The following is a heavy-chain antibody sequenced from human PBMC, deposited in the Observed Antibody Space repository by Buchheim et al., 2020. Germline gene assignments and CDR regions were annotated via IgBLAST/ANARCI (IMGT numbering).Heavy chain of an antibody. CDR1: GFTFSSYG. D-gene: IGHD2-2*01. Sequence: QVQLVESGGGVVQPGRSLRLSCAASGFTFSSYGMHWVRQAPGKGLEWVAVIWYDGSNKYYADSVKGRFTISRDHSKNTLYLQMNSLRAEDTAVYYCARGVVVPAANYYYGMDVWGQGTT. V-gene: IGHV3-33*01. J-gene: IGHJ6*02. CDR3: ARGVVVPAANYYYGMDV. CDR2: IWYDGSNK.